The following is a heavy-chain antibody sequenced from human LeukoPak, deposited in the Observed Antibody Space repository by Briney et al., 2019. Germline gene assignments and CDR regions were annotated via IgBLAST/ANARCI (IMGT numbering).Heavy chain of an antibody. Sequence: SETLSLTCTVSGGSISSYYWSWIRQPPGKGLEWIGYIYYSGSTNYNPSLKSRVTISVDTSKNQFSLELSSVIAADTAVYYCARWAGVVVVAAYFDYWGQGTLVTVSS. CDR2: IYYSGST. CDR1: GGSISSYY. V-gene: IGHV4-59*01. CDR3: ARWAGVVVVAAYFDY. J-gene: IGHJ4*02. D-gene: IGHD2-15*01.